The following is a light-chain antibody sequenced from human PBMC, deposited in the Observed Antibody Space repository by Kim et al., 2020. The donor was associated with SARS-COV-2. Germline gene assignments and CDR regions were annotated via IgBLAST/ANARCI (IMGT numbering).Light chain of an antibody. V-gene: IGKV3-20*01. J-gene: IGKJ2*01. Sequence: LAQGERATLSCRASQTISSSYLAWYQQKPGQAPRLLIYVASSRATGTPDRFSGRGSGTDFTLTISRLEPEDFAVYYCQQFGSSPYTFGQGTKLEIK. CDR2: VAS. CDR1: QTISSSY. CDR3: QQFGSSPYT.